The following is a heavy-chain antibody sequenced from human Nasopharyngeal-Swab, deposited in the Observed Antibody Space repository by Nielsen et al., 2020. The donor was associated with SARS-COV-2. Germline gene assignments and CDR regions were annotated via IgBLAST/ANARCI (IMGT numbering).Heavy chain of an antibody. CDR1: GFTFSSYW. CDR2: INSDGSST. D-gene: IGHD4-23*01. Sequence: GESLKISCAASGFTFSSYWMHWVRQAPGKGLVWVSRINSDGSSTSYADSVKGRFTISRDNAKNSLYLQMNSLRAEDTAVYYCARDWRRGRMTTVVTAFDIWGQGTMVTVSS. CDR3: ARDWRRGRMTTVVTAFDI. J-gene: IGHJ3*02. V-gene: IGHV3-74*01.